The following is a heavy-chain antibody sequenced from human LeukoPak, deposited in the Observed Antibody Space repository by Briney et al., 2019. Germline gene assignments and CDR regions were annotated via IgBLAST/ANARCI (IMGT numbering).Heavy chain of an antibody. CDR2: VSFDGSER. CDR1: GFTFSLYG. D-gene: IGHD4-23*01. Sequence: GGSLRLSCATSGFTFSLYGMHWVRQAPGKGLEWVALVSFDGSERYYADSVKGRFTISRDNAKNSLYLQMNSLRAEDTAVYYCARDRPGYGGKPLDYWGQGTLVTVSS. V-gene: IGHV3-33*08. J-gene: IGHJ4*02. CDR3: ARDRPGYGGKPLDY.